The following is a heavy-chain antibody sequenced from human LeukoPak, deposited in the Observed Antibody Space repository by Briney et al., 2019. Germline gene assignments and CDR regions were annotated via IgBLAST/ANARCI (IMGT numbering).Heavy chain of an antibody. D-gene: IGHD3-3*01. Sequence: SVTVSCKASGGAFSSYAISWVRQAPGQGLEWMGGIIPIFGTANYAQKFQGRVTITADESTSTAYMELSSLRSEDTAVYYCARGQYRYDFWSGYLFPSDYYYGTDVWGQGTTVTVSS. J-gene: IGHJ6*02. V-gene: IGHV1-69*01. CDR3: ARGQYRYDFWSGYLFPSDYYYGTDV. CDR2: IIPIFGTA. CDR1: GGAFSSYA.